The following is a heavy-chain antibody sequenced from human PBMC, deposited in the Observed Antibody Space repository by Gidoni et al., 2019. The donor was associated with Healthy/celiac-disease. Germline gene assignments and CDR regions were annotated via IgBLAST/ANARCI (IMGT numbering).Heavy chain of an antibody. CDR3: ARMRIAAAGRYYYGMDV. J-gene: IGHJ6*02. Sequence: QVQLQESGPGLVKPSQTLSPTCTVSGGSISSGSYYWSWIRPPAGKGLEWIGRIYTSGSTNYNPSLKSRVTISVDTSKNQFSLKLSSVTAADTAVYYCARMRIAAAGRYYYGMDVWGQGTTVTVSS. CDR1: GGSISSGSYY. V-gene: IGHV4-61*02. CDR2: IYTSGST. D-gene: IGHD6-13*01.